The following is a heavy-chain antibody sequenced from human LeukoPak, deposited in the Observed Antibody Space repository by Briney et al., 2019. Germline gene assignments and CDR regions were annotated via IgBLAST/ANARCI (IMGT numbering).Heavy chain of an antibody. Sequence: SVKVSXKTSGGTFNNSAISWVRQAPGQGLEWLGGIMPLFGTAGYAQKFQGRVTITKDESTRTVYLGLTSLTSDDTAVYYCARDVHGDYGSGWFDPWGQRTLVSVSS. CDR2: IMPLFGTA. D-gene: IGHD4-17*01. CDR1: GGTFNNSA. CDR3: ARDVHGDYGSGWFDP. V-gene: IGHV1-69*05. J-gene: IGHJ5*02.